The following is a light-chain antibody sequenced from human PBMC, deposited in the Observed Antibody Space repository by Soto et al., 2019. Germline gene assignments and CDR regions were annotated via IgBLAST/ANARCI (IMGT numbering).Light chain of an antibody. J-gene: IGKJ4*01. CDR1: QSVSSSY. CDR3: QQCDGSPRLS. CDR2: GAF. V-gene: IGKV3-20*01. Sequence: ELVLTQSPGTLSLSPGERATLSCRASQSVSSSYLAWYQQKPGQAPRLLIYGAFSRATGITDRFSGSGSGTDFTLTISRLEPEDVAVYYCQQCDGSPRLSWGGGTKLE.